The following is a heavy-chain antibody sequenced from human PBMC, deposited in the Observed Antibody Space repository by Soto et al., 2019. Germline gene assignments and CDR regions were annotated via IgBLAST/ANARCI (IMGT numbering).Heavy chain of an antibody. D-gene: IGHD3-10*01. Sequence: SGPTLVNPTQTLTLTCTFSGFSLSTYGVGVAWVRQPPGKALEWLALIYWDDDKRYSPSLETRLTITKDTSKNNVVLTMTNMDPVDTGTYYCAHRPGFYMSFESWGQGALVMVSS. V-gene: IGHV2-5*02. CDR1: GFSLSTYGVG. J-gene: IGHJ4*02. CDR2: IYWDDDK. CDR3: AHRPGFYMSFES.